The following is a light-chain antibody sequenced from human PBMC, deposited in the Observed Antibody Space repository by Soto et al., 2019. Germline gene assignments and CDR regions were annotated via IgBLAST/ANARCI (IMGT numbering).Light chain of an antibody. J-gene: IGKJ1*01. CDR1: QSVTSN. CDR3: QQYNNWPRT. CDR2: GAS. Sequence: EILMAQSPATLSVSPGARGTLSCRASQSVTSNLAWYQQKPGQAPRLLIYGASTRATGIPSRFSGGGSGTEFTLTISSLQSEDFAVYYCQQYNNWPRTFGQGTKVDIK. V-gene: IGKV3-15*01.